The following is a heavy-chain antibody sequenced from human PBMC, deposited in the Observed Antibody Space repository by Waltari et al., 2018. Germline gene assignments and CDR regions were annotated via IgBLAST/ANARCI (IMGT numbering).Heavy chain of an antibody. CDR1: GYSISSGYY. Sequence: QVQLQESGPGLVKPSETLSLTCTVSGYSISSGYYWGWIRQPPGKGLEWIGSIYHSGSTSYNPSLKSRVTISVDTSKNQFSLKLSSVTAADTAVYYCARGYYYDSTYDYWGQGTLVTVSS. D-gene: IGHD3-22*01. CDR2: IYHSGST. J-gene: IGHJ4*02. V-gene: IGHV4-38-2*02. CDR3: ARGYYYDSTYDY.